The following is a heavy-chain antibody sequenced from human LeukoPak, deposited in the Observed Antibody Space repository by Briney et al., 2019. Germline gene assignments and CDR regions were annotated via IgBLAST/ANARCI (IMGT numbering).Heavy chain of an antibody. CDR1: GFTFSSYA. CDR3: AKDLQWPVPHYFDS. D-gene: IGHD6-19*01. J-gene: IGHJ4*02. V-gene: IGHV3-30-3*01. CDR2: ISYDGSIK. Sequence: GGSLRLSCAASGFTFSSYAMHWVRQAPGEGLEWVAVISYDGSIKHYTDSVKGRFTISRDNSRNTLYLRMNSLRADDTAVYYCAKDLQWPVPHYFDSWGQGTLVTVSS.